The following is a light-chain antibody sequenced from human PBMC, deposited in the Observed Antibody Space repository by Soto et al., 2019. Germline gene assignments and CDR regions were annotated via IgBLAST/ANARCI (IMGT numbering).Light chain of an antibody. J-gene: IGKJ1*01. CDR3: QQYNDWPRT. CDR2: AAS. V-gene: IGKV3-20*01. Sequence: ILMTHSPVTLSLSPVATATLSWRPSQSVSSNYVAWFHQKPGQAPRLLIYAASSRATGIPDRFSGSGSGTDFTLTISRLEPEDFAIYYCQQYNDWPRTFGQGTKVDIK. CDR1: QSVSSNY.